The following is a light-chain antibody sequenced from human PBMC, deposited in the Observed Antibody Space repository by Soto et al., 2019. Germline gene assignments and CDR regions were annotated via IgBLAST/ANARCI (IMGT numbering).Light chain of an antibody. J-gene: IGKJ4*01. V-gene: IGKV1-12*01. Sequence: DIQMTQSPSSVSASVGDRVIITCRARQDISSWAAWYPQKPGKAPKLLISAASSLQSGVPRRFSGSGSGTDFTLIISSLQPEDFATYFCQQGDSFPFTFGGGTKVEI. CDR1: QDISSW. CDR3: QQGDSFPFT. CDR2: AAS.